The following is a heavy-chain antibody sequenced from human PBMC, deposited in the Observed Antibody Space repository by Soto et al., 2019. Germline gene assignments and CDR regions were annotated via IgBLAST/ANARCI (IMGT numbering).Heavy chain of an antibody. J-gene: IGHJ5*02. Sequence: ASGPTLVNPTQTLTLTCTFSGFSLSTSGMRVSWIRQPPGKALEWLARIDWDDDKFYSTSLKTRLTISKDTSKNQVVLTMTNMDPVDTATYYCARSGANQLLFVFDPWGQGTLVTVSS. V-gene: IGHV2-70*04. CDR3: ARSGANQLLFVFDP. D-gene: IGHD2-2*01. CDR1: GFSLSTSGMR. CDR2: IDWDDDK.